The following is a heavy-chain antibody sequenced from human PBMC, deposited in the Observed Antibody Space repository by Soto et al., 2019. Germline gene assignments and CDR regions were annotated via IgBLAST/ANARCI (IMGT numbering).Heavy chain of an antibody. CDR1: GFTVSSNY. V-gene: IGHV3-53*04. D-gene: IGHD4-17*01. CDR3: ARDNDTVTTIWFDP. Sequence: PGGSLRLSCAASGFTVSSNYMSWVRQAPGKGLEWVSVIYSGGSTYYADSVKGRFTISRHNSKNTLYLQMNSLRSEDTAVYYCARDNDTVTTIWFDPWGQGTLVTVSS. CDR2: IYSGGST. J-gene: IGHJ5*02.